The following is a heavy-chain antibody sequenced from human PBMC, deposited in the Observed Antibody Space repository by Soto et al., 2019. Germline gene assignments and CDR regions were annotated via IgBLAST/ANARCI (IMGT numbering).Heavy chain of an antibody. D-gene: IGHD1-26*01. CDR2: TYYRSKWYN. J-gene: IGHJ5*02. CDR3: ARGTAATRGDWFDP. Sequence: PSQTLSLTCAISGDSLSSNSAAWNWIRQSPSRGLEWLGRTYYRSKWYNDYALSVRGRITVTPDTSKNQFSLNLNSVTPEDTAVYYCARGTAATRGDWFDPWGQGTWVTVYS. V-gene: IGHV6-1*01. CDR1: GDSLSSNSAA.